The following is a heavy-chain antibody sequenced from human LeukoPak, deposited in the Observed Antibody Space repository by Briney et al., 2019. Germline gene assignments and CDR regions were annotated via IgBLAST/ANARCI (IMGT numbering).Heavy chain of an antibody. V-gene: IGHV3-7*05. Sequence: GGSLRLSCAASGFTFSSYEMNWVRQAPGKGLEWVANIKEDGSKRSYVDSVKGRFTISRDNAKNSLYLQMNSLRAEDTAVYYCDYRGEWGQGILVTVSS. CDR1: GFTFSSYE. J-gene: IGHJ4*02. CDR3: DYRGE. CDR2: IKEDGSKR. D-gene: IGHD3-10*01.